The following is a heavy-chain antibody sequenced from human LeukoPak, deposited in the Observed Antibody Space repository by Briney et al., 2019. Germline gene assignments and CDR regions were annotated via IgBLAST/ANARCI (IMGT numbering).Heavy chain of an antibody. Sequence: GGSLRLSCAASGFTFSSYWMSWVRQAPGKGLEWVANIKQDGSEKYYVDSVKGRFTISRDNAKNSLYLQMNSLRAEDTAVYYCAGSRGYYYDSSGYLPFDYWGQGTLVTVSS. CDR2: IKQDGSEK. CDR1: GFTFSSYW. V-gene: IGHV3-7*01. D-gene: IGHD3-22*01. CDR3: AGSRGYYYDSSGYLPFDY. J-gene: IGHJ4*02.